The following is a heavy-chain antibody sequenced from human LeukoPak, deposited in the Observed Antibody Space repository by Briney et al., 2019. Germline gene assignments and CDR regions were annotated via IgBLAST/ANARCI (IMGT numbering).Heavy chain of an antibody. CDR1: GFTSSDYY. J-gene: IGHJ4*02. D-gene: IGHD3-22*01. CDR3: ARVGQYDTSGLSMKGFDY. V-gene: IGHV3-11*06. Sequence: GGSLRLSCAASGFTSSDYYMSWIRQAPGKGPEWVSYISSSGSYTNYADSVKGRFTISRDNAKNSLYLQMNSPRAEDTAVYYCARVGQYDTSGLSMKGFDYWGQGTLVTVSS. CDR2: ISSSGSYT.